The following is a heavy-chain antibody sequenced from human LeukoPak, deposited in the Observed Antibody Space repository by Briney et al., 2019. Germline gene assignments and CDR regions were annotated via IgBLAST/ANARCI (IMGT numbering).Heavy chain of an antibody. Sequence: PSETLSLTCAVYGGSFSGYYWSWIRKPPGKGLXXXXXXXHXXSXXXXPSLKSRVTISVDTSKNQFSLKLSSVTAADTAVYYCAKVLAPDYDFSRESNYYYYYGMDVWGQGTTVTVSS. D-gene: IGHD3-3*01. J-gene: IGHJ6*02. CDR2: XXHXXSX. V-gene: IGHV4-34*01. CDR1: GGSFSGYY. CDR3: AKVLAPDYDFSRESNYYYYYGMDV.